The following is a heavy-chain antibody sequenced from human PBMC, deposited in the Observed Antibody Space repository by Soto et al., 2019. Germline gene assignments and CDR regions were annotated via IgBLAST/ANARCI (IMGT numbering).Heavy chain of an antibody. CDR2: IIPIFGTA. Sequence: QVQLVQSGAEVKKPGSSVKVSCKASGGTFSSYAISWVRQAPGQGLEWMGGIIPIFGTANYAQKFQGRVTITADEYTSTAYMEPGSLRYEETAVYDCAVSIAGAGQYFQHWGQSNLVNVS. CDR3: AVSIAGAGQYFQH. CDR1: GGTFSSYA. D-gene: IGHD6-19*01. J-gene: IGHJ1*01. V-gene: IGHV1-69*12.